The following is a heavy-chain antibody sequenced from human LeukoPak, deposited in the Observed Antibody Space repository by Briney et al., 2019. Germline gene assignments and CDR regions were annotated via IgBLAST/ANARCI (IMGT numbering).Heavy chain of an antibody. V-gene: IGHV4-59*01. Sequence: PSETLSLTCTVCGGSINNNYWSWIRQPPGKGLEWIGYVYSNGNTNYNPSLKSRVIMSIETSKNQFSLKVPSVTAADTAVYYCASGTFDGPQYGTYWYFHVWGRGALVTVSS. J-gene: IGHJ2*01. CDR1: GGSINNNY. CDR2: VYSNGNT. D-gene: IGHD1-14*01. CDR3: ASGTFDGPQYGTYWYFHV.